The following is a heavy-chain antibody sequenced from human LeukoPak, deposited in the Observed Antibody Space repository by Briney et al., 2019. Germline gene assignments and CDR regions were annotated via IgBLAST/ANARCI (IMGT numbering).Heavy chain of an antibody. D-gene: IGHD6-19*01. CDR3: VRVPQYTSGWIGDHYGMDV. Sequence: GASVKVSCKASGYTFTGYYMHWVRQAPGQGLEWMGWINPNTGGTNYAQRFQGRVTMTRDTSISTAYMELSRLRSDDTAVYYCVRVPQYTSGWIGDHYGMDVWGQGTTVIVSS. CDR2: INPNTGGT. CDR1: GYTFTGYY. J-gene: IGHJ6*02. V-gene: IGHV1-2*02.